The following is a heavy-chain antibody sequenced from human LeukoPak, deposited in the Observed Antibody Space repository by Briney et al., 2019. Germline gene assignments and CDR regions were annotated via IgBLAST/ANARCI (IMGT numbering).Heavy chain of an antibody. Sequence: GASLQISCQGSGYSFATYCIGCVRQMPGKGLEWMGGIYPDDSGTKYSPSLQGQVTISADTSITTSSLEWSSLKASDTATYYCARHGGSGSYYYFYGLDAWGPGTTVTVSS. CDR2: IYPDDSGT. CDR3: ARHGGSGSYYYFYGLDA. V-gene: IGHV5-51*01. D-gene: IGHD1-26*01. J-gene: IGHJ6*02. CDR1: GYSFATYC.